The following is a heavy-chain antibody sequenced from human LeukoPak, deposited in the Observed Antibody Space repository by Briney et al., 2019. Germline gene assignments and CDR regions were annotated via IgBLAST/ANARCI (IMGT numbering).Heavy chain of an antibody. Sequence: PSETLSLTCTVSGGSISSSSYYWGWIRQPPGKGLEWIGSIYYSGSTYYNPSLKSRVTISVDTSKNQFSLKLSSVTAADTAVYCCARMPYWDSSGWYPGPYYYYYGMDVWGQGTTVTVSS. J-gene: IGHJ6*02. CDR2: IYYSGST. CDR3: ARMPYWDSSGWYPGPYYYYYGMDV. V-gene: IGHV4-39*07. D-gene: IGHD6-19*01. CDR1: GGSISSSSYY.